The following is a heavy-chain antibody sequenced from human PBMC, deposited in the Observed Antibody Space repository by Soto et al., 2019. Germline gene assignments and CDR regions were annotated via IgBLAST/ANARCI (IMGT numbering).Heavy chain of an antibody. J-gene: IGHJ4*02. D-gene: IGHD2-15*01. V-gene: IGHV3-23*01. CDR1: GFTFNNYA. Sequence: GGSLRLSCAASGFTFNNYAMAWVRQAPGKGLEWVSSISSSGDNTYYADSVKGRFTISRDSSGTALYLQMNSLRAEDTAVDYCAREWSGGSWPHWGQGTLVTVSS. CDR2: ISSSGDNT. CDR3: AREWSGGSWPH.